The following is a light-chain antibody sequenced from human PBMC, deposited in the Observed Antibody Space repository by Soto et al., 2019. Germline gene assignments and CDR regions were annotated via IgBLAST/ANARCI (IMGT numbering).Light chain of an antibody. Sequence: QSALTQPASVSGSPGQSITISCTGTSSDVGGYNFVSWYQQHPAKAPTLIIYDVSNRPSGVPIRFSASKSGSTASLTISGLQAEDEADYYCSSYTSDSTLFGGGTKLTVL. J-gene: IGLJ2*01. CDR3: SSYTSDSTL. CDR1: SSDVGGYNF. CDR2: DVS. V-gene: IGLV2-14*03.